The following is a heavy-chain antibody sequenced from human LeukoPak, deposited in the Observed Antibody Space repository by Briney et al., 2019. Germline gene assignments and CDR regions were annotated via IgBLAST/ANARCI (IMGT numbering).Heavy chain of an antibody. D-gene: IGHD6-19*01. J-gene: IGHJ4*02. CDR3: AKAALLAVAGTWVDY. Sequence: QAGRSLGLSCAASGFTFSSYGMHWVRQAPGKGLEWVAVIWYDGSNKYYADSVKGRFTISRDNSKNTLYLQMNSPRAEDTAVYYCAKAALLAVAGTWVDYWGQGTLVTVSS. V-gene: IGHV3-33*06. CDR2: IWYDGSNK. CDR1: GFTFSSYG.